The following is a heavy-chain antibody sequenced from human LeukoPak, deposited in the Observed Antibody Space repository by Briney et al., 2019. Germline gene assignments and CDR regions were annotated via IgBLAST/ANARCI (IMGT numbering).Heavy chain of an antibody. CDR2: VHHSGNK. CDR1: GVSITSGSYY. V-gene: IGHV4-39*01. D-gene: IGHD6-25*01. J-gene: IGHJ4*02. CDR3: PRSRWIAAGPFDY. Sequence: SETLSLTCAVSGVSITSGSYYWGWIRQPPGKGLEWIGSVHHSGNKHYNPSLKSRVTVSVDTAKSQFSLKVKSVSTAETAIFYCPRSRWIAAGPFDYWGQGSLVTVCS.